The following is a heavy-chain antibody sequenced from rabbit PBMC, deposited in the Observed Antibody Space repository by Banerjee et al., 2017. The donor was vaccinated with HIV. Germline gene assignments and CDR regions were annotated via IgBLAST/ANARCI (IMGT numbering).Heavy chain of an antibody. J-gene: IGHJ4*01. Sequence: QSLEESGGGLVQPGGSLTLSCKASGFDFSNYYMSWVRQAPGKGLEWIACINTSSGNTVYATWAKGRFTISRTSSTTVALQMTSLTAADTATYFCARDLAGVIGWNFNLWGPGTLVTVS. V-gene: IGHV1S40*01. CDR2: INTSSGNT. D-gene: IGHD4-1*01. CDR3: ARDLAGVIGWNFNL. CDR1: GFDFSNYY.